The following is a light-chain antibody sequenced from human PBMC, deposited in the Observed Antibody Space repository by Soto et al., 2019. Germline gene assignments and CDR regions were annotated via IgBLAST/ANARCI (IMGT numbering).Light chain of an antibody. V-gene: IGLV2-14*01. CDR3: SSFSSSSTPYV. CDR1: STDVGGYKY. J-gene: IGLJ1*01. CDR2: EVN. Sequence: QSALTQTASVSGSPGQSITISCTGTSTDVGGYKYVSWYQQHPGTAPKLMIFEVNGRPSGVSDRFSGSKSGNTASLTISGLQPEDEADYYCSSFSSSSTPYVFGTRTKLTVL.